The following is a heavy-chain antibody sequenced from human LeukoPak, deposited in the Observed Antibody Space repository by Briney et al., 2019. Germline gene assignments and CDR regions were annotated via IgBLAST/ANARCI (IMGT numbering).Heavy chain of an antibody. V-gene: IGHV3-53*01. CDR2: IYSGGST. CDR1: GFTVSSNY. D-gene: IGHD6-13*01. CDR3: ARDSRSIGSSWYYFDY. Sequence: GGSLRLSCAASGFTVSSNYMSWVRQAPGKGLEWVSVIYSGGSTYYADSVKGRFTISRDNSKNTLYLQMNSLRAEDTAVYYCARDSRSIGSSWYYFDYWGQGTLVTVSS. J-gene: IGHJ4*02.